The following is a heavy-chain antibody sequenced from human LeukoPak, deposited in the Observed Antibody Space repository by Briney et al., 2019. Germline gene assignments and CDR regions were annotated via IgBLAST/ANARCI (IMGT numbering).Heavy chain of an antibody. J-gene: IGHJ4*02. CDR3: ARVRRSYTFDY. Sequence: PSETLSLTCTVSGGSISSYYWSWIRQPPGKRLEWIGYIYYSGSTNYNPSLKSRVTISVDTSKNQFSLKLSSVTAADTAVYYCARVRRSYTFDYWGQGTLVTVSS. D-gene: IGHD1-26*01. CDR2: IYYSGST. V-gene: IGHV4-59*01. CDR1: GGSISSYY.